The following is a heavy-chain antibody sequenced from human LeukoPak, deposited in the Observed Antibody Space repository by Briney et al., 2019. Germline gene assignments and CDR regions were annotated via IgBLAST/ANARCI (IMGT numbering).Heavy chain of an antibody. Sequence: GGSLRLSCAASGFTFSSDELNWVRQAPGKGLEWISYISSSGSTMYYADSVKGRFTISRDNAKNSLYLQMNSLRAEDTAVYYCARSRAAAGTWGQGTLVTVPS. CDR2: ISSSGSTM. CDR1: GFTFSSDE. V-gene: IGHV3-48*03. J-gene: IGHJ4*02. CDR3: ARSRAAAGT. D-gene: IGHD6-13*01.